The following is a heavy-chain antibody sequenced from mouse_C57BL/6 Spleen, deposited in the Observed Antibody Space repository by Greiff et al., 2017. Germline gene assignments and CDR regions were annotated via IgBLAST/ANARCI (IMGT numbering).Heavy chain of an antibody. J-gene: IGHJ2*01. CDR1: GYTFTSYW. CDR2: IDPSDSYT. CDR3: ARGGGNYLYFDY. D-gene: IGHD2-1*01. Sequence: QVQLQQPGAELVRPGTSVKLSCKASGYTFTSYWMHWVKQRPGQGLEWIGVIDPSDSYTNYNQKFKGKATLTVDTSSSTAYMQLSSLTSEDSAVYYCARGGGNYLYFDYWGQGTTLTVAS. V-gene: IGHV1-59*01.